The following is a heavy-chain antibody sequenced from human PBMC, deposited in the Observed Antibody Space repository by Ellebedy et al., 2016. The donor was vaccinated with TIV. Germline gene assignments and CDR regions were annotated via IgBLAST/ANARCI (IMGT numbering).Heavy chain of an antibody. D-gene: IGHD1-26*01. J-gene: IGHJ5*02. CDR2: ISWNSGSI. V-gene: IGHV3-9*01. CDR3: AKADSGSFVKHVSWFDP. CDR1: GFTFDDYA. Sequence: PGGSLTLSCAASGFTFDDYAMHWVRQAPGKGLEWVSGISWNSGSIGYADSVKGRFTISRDNAKNSLYLQMNSLRAEDTALYYCAKADSGSFVKHVSWFDPWGQGTLVTVSS.